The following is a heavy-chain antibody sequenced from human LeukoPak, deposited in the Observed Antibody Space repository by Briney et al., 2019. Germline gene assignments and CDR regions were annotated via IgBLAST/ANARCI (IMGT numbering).Heavy chain of an antibody. CDR2: MNPNSGNT. Sequence: ASVKVSCKASGYTFTSYDINWVRQATGQGLEWMGWMNPNSGNTGYAQKFQGRVTITADESTSTAYMELSSLRSEDTAVYYCARENADYYDSSGYYYDYWGQGTLVTVSS. CDR1: GYTFTSYD. J-gene: IGHJ4*02. V-gene: IGHV1-8*01. D-gene: IGHD3-22*01. CDR3: ARENADYYDSSGYYYDY.